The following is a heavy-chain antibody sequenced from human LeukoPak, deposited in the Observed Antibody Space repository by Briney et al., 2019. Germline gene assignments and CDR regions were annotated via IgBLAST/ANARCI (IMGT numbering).Heavy chain of an antibody. CDR1: GYTFTGYY. CDR2: INPNSGGT. CDR3: ARGVESWSDYCDC. Sequence: ASVKVSCKASGYTFTGYYMHWVRQAPGQGLEWMGCINPNSGGTNYAQKFQGRVTMTRDTSISTAYMELSRLRSDDTAVYYCARGVESWSDYCDCWGQGTLVTVSS. V-gene: IGHV1-2*02. J-gene: IGHJ4*02. D-gene: IGHD3-3*01.